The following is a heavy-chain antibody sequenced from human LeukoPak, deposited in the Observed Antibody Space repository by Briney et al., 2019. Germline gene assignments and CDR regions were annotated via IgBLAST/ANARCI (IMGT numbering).Heavy chain of an antibody. CDR1: GFTFSSFA. D-gene: IGHD2-15*01. J-gene: IGHJ4*02. CDR2: ISSNGGTA. Sequence: GGSLRLSCLASGFTFSSFAMHWVRQAPGKGLEYVSSISSNGGTAYYADTVEGRFTISRDNSKNTLYLLMSSLRAEDTAVYYCVRRYCSGGTCYLDSWGQGTLVTVSS. V-gene: IGHV3-64D*06. CDR3: VRRYCSGGTCYLDS.